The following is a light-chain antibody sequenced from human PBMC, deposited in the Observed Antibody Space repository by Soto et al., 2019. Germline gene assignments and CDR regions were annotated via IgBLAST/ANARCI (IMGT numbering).Light chain of an antibody. CDR2: AAS. CDR1: QTISSY. Sequence: DIQITQSPSSLSASVGDRVTITCRASQTISSYLNWYQQKPGQAPKLLIFAASTLQSGVPSRFSGSGSGTDFTLTISSLQPEDVATYYCQKYNSGPRTFGQGTKVDIK. CDR3: QKYNSGPRT. J-gene: IGKJ1*01. V-gene: IGKV1-27*01.